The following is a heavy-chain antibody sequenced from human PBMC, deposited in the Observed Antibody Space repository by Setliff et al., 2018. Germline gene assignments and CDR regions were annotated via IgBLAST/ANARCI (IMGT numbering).Heavy chain of an antibody. J-gene: IGHJ4*02. CDR3: TRFGCTSGVCYSDY. Sequence: GGSLRLSCTASGFTFGDYAMSWVRQAPGKGLEWVGFIRSKTYGGTADYVASVKGRFTISRDDSKSIAYLQMNSLKPEDTAVYYCTRFGCTSGVCYSDYWGQGSLVTVSS. D-gene: IGHD2-8*01. CDR1: GFTFGDYA. V-gene: IGHV3-49*04. CDR2: IRSKTYGGTA.